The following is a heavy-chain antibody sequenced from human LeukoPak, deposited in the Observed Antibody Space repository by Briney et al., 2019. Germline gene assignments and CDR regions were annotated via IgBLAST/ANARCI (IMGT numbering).Heavy chain of an antibody. CDR2: ISSSSSYK. CDR3: VRDNRDAFDI. Sequence: PGGSLRLSRAASGFIFNSYSMNWVRQAPGKGLEWVSAISSSSSYKFNADSVKGRFTISRDNARNLLYLQMNSLRAEDTAVYYCVRDNRDAFDIWGQGTIVTVSS. J-gene: IGHJ3*02. V-gene: IGHV3-21*01. CDR1: GFIFNSYS.